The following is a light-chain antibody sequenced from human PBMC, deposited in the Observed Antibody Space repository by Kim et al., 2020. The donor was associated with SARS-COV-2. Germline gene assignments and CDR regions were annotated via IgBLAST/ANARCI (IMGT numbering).Light chain of an antibody. CDR2: GAF. V-gene: IGKV3-20*01. CDR3: QQYSSPPLS. J-gene: IGKJ4*01. Sequence: EIVLTQSPGTLSLSPGGRATLSCRANQTIPSSYLAWYQHKPGQAPRLLIYGAFNMASGIPDRFSGSGSGADFTLNISRLEPEDFAVYYCQQYSSPPLSFGGGTQVDIK. CDR1: QTIPSSY.